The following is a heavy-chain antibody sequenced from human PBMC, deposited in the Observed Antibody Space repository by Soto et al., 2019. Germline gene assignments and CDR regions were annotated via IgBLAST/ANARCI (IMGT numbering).Heavy chain of an antibody. V-gene: IGHV1-69*13. J-gene: IGHJ4*02. CDR3: ARQFDYDVSGYYYAY. CDR2: IIPMFGTP. D-gene: IGHD3-22*01. CDR1: GGTFSRNT. Sequence: SVKVSCKASGGTFSRNTISWVRQAPGQGLEWMGGIIPMFGTPNYAQKFQGRVTITADESTSTAYMELNRRKSEDTAVYYCARQFDYDVSGYYYAYWGQGTLVTVSS.